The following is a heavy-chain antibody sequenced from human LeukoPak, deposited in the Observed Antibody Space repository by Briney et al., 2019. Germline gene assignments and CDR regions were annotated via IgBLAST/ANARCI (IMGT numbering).Heavy chain of an antibody. V-gene: IGHV4-39*01. J-gene: IGHJ4*02. CDR3: ARSSYYYDSSGSYFDY. Sequence: SETLSLTCTVSGNSISNARYYWAWIRQPLGKGLEYIAHVYYSGSTYYNPSLKSRVTISVDTSKTQFSLKLTSVTAADTAAYYCARSSYYYDSSGSYFDYWGQGTLVTVSS. CDR2: VYYSGST. D-gene: IGHD3-22*01. CDR1: GNSISNARYY.